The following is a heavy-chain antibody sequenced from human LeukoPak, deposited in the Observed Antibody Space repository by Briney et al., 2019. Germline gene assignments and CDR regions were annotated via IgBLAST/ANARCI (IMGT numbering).Heavy chain of an antibody. D-gene: IGHD4-17*01. Sequence: ASVKVSCKASGYTFTSYAMHWVRQAPGQRLEWMGWINAGNGNTKYSQKFQGKVTITRDTSASTAYMELSSLRSEDTAVYYCAREGDYGDDYCFDYWGQGTLVTVSS. J-gene: IGHJ4*02. V-gene: IGHV1-3*01. CDR3: AREGDYGDDYCFDY. CDR1: GYTFTSYA. CDR2: INAGNGNT.